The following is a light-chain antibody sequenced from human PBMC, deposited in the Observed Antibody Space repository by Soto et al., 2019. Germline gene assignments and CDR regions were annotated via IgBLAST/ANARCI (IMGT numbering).Light chain of an antibody. CDR2: DAS. V-gene: IGKV1-5*01. CDR3: HSRA. J-gene: IGKJ5*01. Sequence: DIQMTQSPSTLSASVGDRVTITCRASQSISTWLAWYQQKPGKAPKVLIFDASSLESGVPSRFSGSGSATEFTLTISRLQPDDFATYFCHSRAFGQGTRLEIK. CDR1: QSISTW.